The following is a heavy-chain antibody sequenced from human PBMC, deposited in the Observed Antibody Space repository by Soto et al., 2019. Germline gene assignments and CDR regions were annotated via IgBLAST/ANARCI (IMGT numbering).Heavy chain of an antibody. CDR2: IYYSGST. D-gene: IGHD1-7*01. Sequence: SETLSLTCTVSGGSISSYYWSWIRQPPGKGLEWIGYIYYSGSTNYNPSLKSRVTISVDTSKNQFSLKLSSVTAADTAVYYCARVSNYVAVGYYYYGMDVWGQGTTVTVSS. J-gene: IGHJ6*02. V-gene: IGHV4-59*01. CDR3: ARVSNYVAVGYYYYGMDV. CDR1: GGSISSYY.